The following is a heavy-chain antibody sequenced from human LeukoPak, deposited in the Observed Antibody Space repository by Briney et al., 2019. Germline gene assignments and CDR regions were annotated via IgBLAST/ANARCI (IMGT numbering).Heavy chain of an antibody. CDR1: GFTFSSYS. J-gene: IGHJ3*02. CDR2: ISSSSSYI. D-gene: IGHD3-22*01. CDR3: ASLLYYYDSSGYYYENAFDI. Sequence: GGSLRLSCAASGFTFSSYSMTWVRQAPGKGLEWVSSISSSSSYIYYADSVKGRFTISRDNAKNSLYLQMNSLRAEDTAVYYCASLLYYYDSSGYYYENAFDIWGQGTMVTVSS. V-gene: IGHV3-21*01.